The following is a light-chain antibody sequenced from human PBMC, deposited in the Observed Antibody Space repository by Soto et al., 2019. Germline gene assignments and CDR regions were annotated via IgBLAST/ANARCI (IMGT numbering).Light chain of an antibody. CDR2: AVS. CDR3: QHFGDSVWT. CDR1: HIVSSSS. V-gene: IGKV3-20*01. J-gene: IGKJ1*01. Sequence: IVLTQSPCPLSLSTGQSATLSCRASHIVSSSSVAWYRQRPGQAPRLLIYAVSSRAIDTPDRFSGSGSGTDFTLTISRLEPEDFAVYYCQHFGDSVWTFGQGTKVDI.